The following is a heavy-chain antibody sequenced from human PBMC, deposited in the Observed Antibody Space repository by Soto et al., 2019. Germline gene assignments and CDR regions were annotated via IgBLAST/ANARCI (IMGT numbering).Heavy chain of an antibody. D-gene: IGHD2-15*01. J-gene: IGHJ4*02. Sequence: GGSLRLSCAASGYPFSNYWMAWVRQAPGKGLEWVAKINDAGGEKYHMDSVRGRFTISRDNARNLLFLQMDRLRDEDTAVYYCVRDTAWSFDFWGQGTLVTVSS. CDR1: GYPFSNYW. CDR2: INDAGGEK. V-gene: IGHV3-7*01. CDR3: VRDTAWSFDF.